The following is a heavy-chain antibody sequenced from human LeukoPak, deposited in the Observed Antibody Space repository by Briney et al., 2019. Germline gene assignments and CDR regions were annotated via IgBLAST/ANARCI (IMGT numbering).Heavy chain of an antibody. Sequence: PSETLSLTCTVSGGSISSGGYYWSWIRQPPGKGLEWIGYIYHSGSTYYNPSLKSRVTISVDRSKNQFSLKLSSVTAADTAVYYCARDREHYDFWSGYYTGDAFDIWGQGTMVTVSS. V-gene: IGHV4-30-2*01. CDR3: ARDREHYDFWSGYYTGDAFDI. CDR2: IYHSGST. CDR1: GGSISSGGYY. D-gene: IGHD3-3*01. J-gene: IGHJ3*02.